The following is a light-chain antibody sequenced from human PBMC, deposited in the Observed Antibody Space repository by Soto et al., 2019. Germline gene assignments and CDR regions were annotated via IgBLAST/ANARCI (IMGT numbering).Light chain of an antibody. V-gene: IGKV3-15*01. CDR1: QSVSNN. Sequence: ILMTQSPATLSVSPGERATLSCRASQSVSNNLAWYQQKPGQAPRLLIYDASTRATGIPARFSGSGSGTEFTLNISGLQSEDVAVYYCQQYNNWPPWTCGQGTKVEIK. CDR2: DAS. CDR3: QQYNNWPPWT. J-gene: IGKJ1*01.